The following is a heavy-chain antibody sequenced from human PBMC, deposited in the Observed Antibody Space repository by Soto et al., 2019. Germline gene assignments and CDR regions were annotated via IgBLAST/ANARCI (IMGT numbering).Heavy chain of an antibody. Sequence: QVQLVESGGGVVQPGTSLRLSCAASGFTLSNYAMHWVRQAPGKGLEWVAVMPYDGSNKYYADFVKGRFTISSDNSKNTLYLVMNSLRPDDTAVYYCAREGMYYYDSSGSSDAFDMWGQGTMVTVSS. CDR2: MPYDGSNK. CDR1: GFTLSNYA. V-gene: IGHV3-30-3*01. D-gene: IGHD3-22*01. CDR3: AREGMYYYDSSGSSDAFDM. J-gene: IGHJ3*02.